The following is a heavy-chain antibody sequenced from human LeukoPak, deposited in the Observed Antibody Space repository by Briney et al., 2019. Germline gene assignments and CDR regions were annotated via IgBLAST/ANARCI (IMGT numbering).Heavy chain of an antibody. Sequence: GGCLRLSCAASGFTFDDYGMSWVRHAPGKGLEWVSGINWNGGSTGYADSVKGRFTISRDNAKNSLYLQMNSLRAEDTALYYCARDSSTSWYYYYYYMDVWGKGTTVTVSS. CDR1: GFTFDDYG. CDR2: INWNGGST. CDR3: ARDSSTSWYYYYYYMDV. V-gene: IGHV3-20*04. J-gene: IGHJ6*03. D-gene: IGHD2-2*01.